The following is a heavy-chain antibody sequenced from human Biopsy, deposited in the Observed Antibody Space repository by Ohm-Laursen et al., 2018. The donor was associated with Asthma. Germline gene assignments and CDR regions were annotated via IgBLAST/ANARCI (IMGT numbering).Heavy chain of an antibody. CDR3: ARDGGLTSYPGTLHI. J-gene: IGHJ3*02. D-gene: IGHD1-7*01. Sequence: SETLSLTCTVSGGSISSSSYYWGWIRQPPGKGLEWIGSIYYNGRTYYNPSLKSRVTISVDTSKKQLSLQLSSVTAADTAVYYCARDGGLTSYPGTLHIWGQGTMVTVSS. V-gene: IGHV4-39*02. CDR2: IYYNGRT. CDR1: GGSISSSSYY.